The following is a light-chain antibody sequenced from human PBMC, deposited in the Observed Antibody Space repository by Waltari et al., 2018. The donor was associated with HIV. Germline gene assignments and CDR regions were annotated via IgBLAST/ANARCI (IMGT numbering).Light chain of an antibody. V-gene: IGLV2-11*01. J-gene: IGLJ3*02. CDR3: CSYAGTYTYVL. Sequence: QSALTQPRSVSGSPGQSFTISCTGTSSDVGGYDSVSWYLQHPGKVPKLIIYEFINRPSGFPDSFSVSKSGNAASLTISGLQTEDEADYFCCSYAGTYTYVLFGGGTKLTVL. CDR1: SSDVGGYDS. CDR2: EFI.